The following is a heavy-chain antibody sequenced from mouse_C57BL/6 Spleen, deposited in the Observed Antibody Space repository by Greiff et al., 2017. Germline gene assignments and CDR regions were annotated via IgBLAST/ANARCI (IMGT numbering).Heavy chain of an antibody. CDR2: ISSGGDYI. D-gene: IGHD1-1*01. J-gene: IGHJ2*01. Sequence: EVQRVESGEGLVKPGGSLKLSCAASGFTFSSYAMSWVRQTPEKRLEWVAYISSGGDYIYYADTVKGRFTISRDNARNTLYLQMSSLKSEDTAMYYCTRGGFITTVVATDWGQGTTLTVSS. CDR1: GFTFSSYA. CDR3: TRGGFITTVVATD. V-gene: IGHV5-9-1*02.